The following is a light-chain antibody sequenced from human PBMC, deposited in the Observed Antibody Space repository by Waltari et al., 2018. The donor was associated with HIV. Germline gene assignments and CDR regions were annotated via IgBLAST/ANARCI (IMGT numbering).Light chain of an antibody. CDR1: QSVPGSY. V-gene: IGKV3-20*01. J-gene: IGKJ2*01. CDR2: DVA. Sequence: EIVLTQSPGTLSLSPGDAATLHCRASQSVPGSYLAWYKQRPGQPPTLLMFDVAYRATGRSDRFSGSGSVTDFTLNITRLEPEDFAVYYCQQYGSTPYTFGQGTRLEVK. CDR3: QQYGSTPYT.